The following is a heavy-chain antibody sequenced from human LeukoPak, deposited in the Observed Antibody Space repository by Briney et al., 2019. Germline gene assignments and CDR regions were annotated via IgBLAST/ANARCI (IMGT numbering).Heavy chain of an antibody. J-gene: IGHJ4*02. D-gene: IGHD6-19*01. V-gene: IGHV3-21*01. CDR3: ARAPPIDSSGWTPIDY. CDR1: GFAFSSYS. CDR2: ISSSSSYI. Sequence: PGGSLRLSCAASGFAFSSYSMNWVRQAPGKGLEWVSSISSSSSYIYYADSVKGRFTISRDNAKNSLYLQMNSLRAEDTAVYYCARAPPIDSSGWTPIDYWGQGTLVTVSS.